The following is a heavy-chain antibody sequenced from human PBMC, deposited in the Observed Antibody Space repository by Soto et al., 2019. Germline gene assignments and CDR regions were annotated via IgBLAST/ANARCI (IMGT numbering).Heavy chain of an antibody. V-gene: IGHV3-23*01. J-gene: IGHJ4*02. CDR2: ISGSGGSA. CDR1: GFTFSSYA. Sequence: GGVLRLSCAASGFTFSSYAMSWVRQAPGKGLEWVSAISGSGGSADYVDSVKGRFTISRDNAENSLYLQMNSLRAEDTALYYCSIPQDRGGRTTFIYWGQGTQVTASS. CDR3: SIPQDRGGRTTFIY. D-gene: IGHD3-16*01.